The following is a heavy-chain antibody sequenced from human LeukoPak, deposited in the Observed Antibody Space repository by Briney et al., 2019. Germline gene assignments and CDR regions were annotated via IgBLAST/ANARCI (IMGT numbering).Heavy chain of an antibody. CDR1: GFTFSSYA. CDR2: ISGSGGST. J-gene: IGHJ4*02. D-gene: IGHD3-10*01. Sequence: PGGSLRLSCAASGFTFSSYAMSWVRQAPGKGLEWVSAISGSGGSTYYADSVKGRFTISRDNSKNTLYLQMNSLRAEDTAVYYCAREPTYGSGSYHDYWGQGTLVTVSS. V-gene: IGHV3-23*01. CDR3: AREPTYGSGSYHDY.